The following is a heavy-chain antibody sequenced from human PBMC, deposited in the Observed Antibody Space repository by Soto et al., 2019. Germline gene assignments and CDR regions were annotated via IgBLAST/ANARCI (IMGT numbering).Heavy chain of an antibody. D-gene: IGHD3-10*01. CDR3: ARPGGQSYYYAIDH. J-gene: IGHJ4*02. CDR2: IYYSGST. CDR1: GGSISSYY. Sequence: PSDTLSLTCTVSGGSISSYYWSWIRQPPGKGLEWIGYIYYSGSTNYNPSLKSRVTISVDTSKNQFSLKLSSVTAADTAVYYCARPGGQSYYYAIDHWGQGTLVTVS. V-gene: IGHV4-59*01.